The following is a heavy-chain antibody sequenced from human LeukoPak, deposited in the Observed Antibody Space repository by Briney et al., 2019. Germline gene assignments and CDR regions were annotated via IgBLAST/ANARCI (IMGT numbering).Heavy chain of an antibody. V-gene: IGHV4-59*01. CDR2: IFHTGTT. D-gene: IGHD2-21*02. CDR1: GGSISPSY. CDR3: VRARDMAFDI. Sequence: SETLSLTCTVSGGSISPSYWSWIRQPPGKGLEWIGNIFHTGTTNYNPSLSSRLTISVDRSRNDFSLNLRSVTAADTAVYYCVRARDMAFDIWGLGTMVTVSS. J-gene: IGHJ3*02.